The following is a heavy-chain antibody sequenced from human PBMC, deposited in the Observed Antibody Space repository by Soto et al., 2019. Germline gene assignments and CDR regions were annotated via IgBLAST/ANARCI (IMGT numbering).Heavy chain of an antibody. D-gene: IGHD6-13*01. CDR2: INHSGST. CDR3: ARVKGGIAAAGILRYFDY. J-gene: IGHJ4*02. Sequence: SETLSLTCAVYGGSFSGYYWSWIRQPPGKGLEWIGEINHSGSTNYNPSLKSRVTISVDTSKNQFSLKLSSVTAADTAVYYCARVKGGIAAAGILRYFDYWGQGTLVTVSS. CDR1: GGSFSGYY. V-gene: IGHV4-34*01.